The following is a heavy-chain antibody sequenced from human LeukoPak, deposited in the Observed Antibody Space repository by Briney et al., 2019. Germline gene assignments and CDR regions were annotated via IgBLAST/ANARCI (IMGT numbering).Heavy chain of an antibody. CDR3: ARRASGGMAAFDL. V-gene: IGHV4-39*01. Sequence: SETLSLTCSVSGGSISSINHYWGCIRQPPGKGLEWIGNIYYSGNTYYNPSLKSRVTMSVNTSKNQFSLNLTPVTAADTAVYYCARRASGGMAAFDLWGQGRMVTVSS. CDR1: GGSISSINHY. J-gene: IGHJ3*01. CDR2: IYYSGNT. D-gene: IGHD3-10*01.